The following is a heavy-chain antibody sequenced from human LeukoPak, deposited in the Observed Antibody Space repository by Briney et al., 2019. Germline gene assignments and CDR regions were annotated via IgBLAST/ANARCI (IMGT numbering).Heavy chain of an antibody. CDR1: GGSITSSMYF. CDR2: ISYDGST. D-gene: IGHD2-8*01. Sequence: SETLSLTCAVSGGSITSSMYFWGWIRQPPGKGLELIGIISYDGSTDYNPSLKSRVTISTDTSKNQFSLKLTSVTAADTAVYYCAGLGVMVLVYQFEYWGRGTPVTVSS. J-gene: IGHJ4*02. CDR3: AGLGVMVLVYQFEY. V-gene: IGHV4-39*07.